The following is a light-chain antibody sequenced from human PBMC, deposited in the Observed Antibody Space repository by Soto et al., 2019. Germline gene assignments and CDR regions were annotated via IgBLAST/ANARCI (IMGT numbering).Light chain of an antibody. J-gene: IGLJ1*01. Sequence: QSVLTQPASVSGSPGQSITISCTGTSSDVGGYNYVSWYQQHPGKAPKLMIYEVSNRPSGVSNRFSGSKSGNTASLTISGLQAEDEADYYCSSYTSSSTLHVFGTGTKRTV. V-gene: IGLV2-14*01. CDR3: SSYTSSSTLHV. CDR2: EVS. CDR1: SSDVGGYNY.